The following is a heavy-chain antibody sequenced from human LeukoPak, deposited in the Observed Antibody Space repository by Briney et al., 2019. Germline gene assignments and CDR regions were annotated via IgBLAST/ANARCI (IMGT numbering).Heavy chain of an antibody. V-gene: IGHV3-21*01. D-gene: IGHD6-13*01. Sequence: KSRGSLRLSCAASGFPFSSYSMNWVRQAPGKGLEWVSSISSSSSYIYYADSVKGRFTISRDNAKNSLYLQMNSLRAEDTAVYYCARDPYSSNFDYWGQGTLVTVSS. CDR2: ISSSSSYI. CDR3: ARDPYSSNFDY. CDR1: GFPFSSYS. J-gene: IGHJ4*02.